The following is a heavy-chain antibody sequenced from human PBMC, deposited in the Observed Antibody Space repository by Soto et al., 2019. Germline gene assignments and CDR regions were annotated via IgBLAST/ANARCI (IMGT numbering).Heavy chain of an antibody. D-gene: IGHD3-3*02. J-gene: IGHJ6*02. CDR1: GYTFTSDA. Sequence: ASVKVSCKASGYTFTSDAMHCVRQAPGQRLEWMGWINAGNGNTKYSQKFQGRVTITRDTSASTAYMELSSLRSEYTAVYYCAAVSKHYYYGMDVWGQGTTVTISS. CDR2: INAGNGNT. CDR3: AAVSKHYYYGMDV. V-gene: IGHV1-3*01.